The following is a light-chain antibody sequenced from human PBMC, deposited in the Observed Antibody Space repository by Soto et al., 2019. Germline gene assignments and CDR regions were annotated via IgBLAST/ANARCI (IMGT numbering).Light chain of an antibody. CDR3: QQYGSSPLT. CDR1: QSVSFSQ. CDR2: GAS. J-gene: IGKJ4*01. Sequence: EIVLTQSLGTLSLSPGERATLSSRPRQSVSFSQLAWYQQKPGQAPRLLIYGASSRATGIPDRFSGRGSGTDFTLTISRLEPEDFAVYYCQQYGSSPLTFGGGTKVDIK. V-gene: IGKV3-20*01.